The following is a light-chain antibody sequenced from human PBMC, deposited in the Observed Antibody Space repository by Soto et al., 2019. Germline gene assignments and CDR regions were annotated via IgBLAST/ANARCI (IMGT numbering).Light chain of an antibody. CDR2: AAS. V-gene: IGKV1-39*01. Sequence: DIQMTHSPSSLSASVGDRVTITCRASQTIHNYLNWYQQKLGKAPNLLIYAASSLQSGVPSRFSGSRSGTDFTLTISSLQSEDFASYYCQQSYRTPRTFGQGTKVDIK. J-gene: IGKJ1*01. CDR1: QTIHNY. CDR3: QQSYRTPRT.